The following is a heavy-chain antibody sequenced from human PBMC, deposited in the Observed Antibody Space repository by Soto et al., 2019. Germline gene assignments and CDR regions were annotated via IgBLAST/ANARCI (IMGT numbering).Heavy chain of an antibody. Sequence: QLQLQESGPGLVKPSETLSLTCTVSGGSISSSSYYWGWIRQPPGKGLEWIGSIYYSGSTYYNPSLKSRATISVDTSKNQFSLKRSSVTAADTALYYCARRESSSWYWFDPWGQGTLVTVSS. CDR3: ARRESSSWYWFDP. J-gene: IGHJ5*02. CDR1: GGSISSSSYY. V-gene: IGHV4-39*01. CDR2: IYYSGST. D-gene: IGHD6-13*01.